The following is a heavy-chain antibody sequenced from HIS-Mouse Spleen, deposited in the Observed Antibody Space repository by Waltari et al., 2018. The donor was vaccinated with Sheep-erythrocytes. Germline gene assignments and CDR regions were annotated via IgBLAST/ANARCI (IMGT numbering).Heavy chain of an antibody. Sequence: VKLVQSGPEVKKPGSSVMVSCKASGGTFVSYAISCVRQAPGQGLEWMGRIIPILGIANYAQKFQGRVTITADKSTSTAYMELSSLRSEDTAVYYCAQTGATTPHFDYWGQGTLVTVSS. J-gene: IGHJ4*02. CDR2: IIPILGIA. V-gene: IGHV1-69*04. CDR3: AQTGATTPHFDY. CDR1: GGTFVSYA. D-gene: IGHD1-26*01.